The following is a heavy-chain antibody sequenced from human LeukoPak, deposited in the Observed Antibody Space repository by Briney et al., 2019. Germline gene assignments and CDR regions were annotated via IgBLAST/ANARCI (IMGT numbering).Heavy chain of an antibody. CDR1: GGTFSSYG. J-gene: IGHJ4*02. CDR2: ISAYNGNT. CDR3: VGGYDYVTDY. V-gene: IGHV1-18*01. D-gene: IGHD5-12*01. Sequence: GASVKVSCKASGGTFSSYGISWVRQAPGQGLEWMGWISAYNGNTNYAQKLQGRVTMTTDTSTSTAYVELRSLRSDGTAVYYCVGGYDYVTDYWGQGTLVTVSS.